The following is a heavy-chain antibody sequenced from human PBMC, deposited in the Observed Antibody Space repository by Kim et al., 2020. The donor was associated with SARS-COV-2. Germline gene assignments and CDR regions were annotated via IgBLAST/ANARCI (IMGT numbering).Heavy chain of an antibody. J-gene: IGHJ3*02. D-gene: IGHD2-15*01. CDR1: GGSFSGYY. Sequence: SETLSLTCAVYGGSFSGYYCSWIRQPPGKGLEWIGEINHSGSTNYNPSPKSRVTISVDTSKNQFSLKLSSVTAADTAVYSLARGGNCGGGSCYVAFVIWG. V-gene: IGHV4-34*01. CDR3: ARGGNCGGGSCYVAFVI. CDR2: INHSGST.